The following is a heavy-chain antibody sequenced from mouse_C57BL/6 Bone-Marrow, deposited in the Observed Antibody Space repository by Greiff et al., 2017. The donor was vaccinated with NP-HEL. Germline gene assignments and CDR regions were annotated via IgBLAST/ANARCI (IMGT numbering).Heavy chain of an antibody. CDR3: ANYGYDRNY. Sequence: QVQLQQSGPELVKPGASVKISCKASGYAFRSSWLNWVKQRPGKGLEWIGRIYPGDGDTNYNGKFKGKATLTADKSSSTAYMQLSSLTSEDSAVYFCANYGYDRNYWGQGTTLTVSS. CDR1: GYAFRSSW. CDR2: IYPGDGDT. D-gene: IGHD2-2*01. J-gene: IGHJ2*01. V-gene: IGHV1-82*01.